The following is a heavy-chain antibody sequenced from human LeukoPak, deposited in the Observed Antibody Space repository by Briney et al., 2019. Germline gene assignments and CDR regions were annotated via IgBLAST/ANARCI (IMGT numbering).Heavy chain of an antibody. CDR2: IKQDGSEK. D-gene: IGHD6-13*01. J-gene: IGHJ4*02. CDR3: ARAGGSSWADY. CDR1: GFTFSDYY. Sequence: GGSLRLSCAASGFTFSDYYMSWIRQVPGKGLEWVANIKQDGSEKNYVDSVKGRFTISRDNAKNSVYLQMNSLRAEDTAVYYCARAGGSSWADYWGQGTLVTVSS. V-gene: IGHV3-7*01.